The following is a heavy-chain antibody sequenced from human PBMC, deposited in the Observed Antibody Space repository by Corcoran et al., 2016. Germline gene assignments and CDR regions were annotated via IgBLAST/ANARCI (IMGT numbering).Heavy chain of an antibody. CDR2: INPNSGGT. D-gene: IGHD2-15*01. CDR1: GYTFTGYY. Sequence: QVQLVQSGAEVKKPGASVKVSCKASGYTFTGYYMHWVRQAPGQGLEWMGWINPNSGGTNYAQKFQGRVTMTRDTSISTAYMELSRLSSDATAVYYGASPGYCSGGSCDGGCSFDYWGQGTLVTVSS. CDR3: ASPGYCSGGSCDGGCSFDY. V-gene: IGHV1-2*02. J-gene: IGHJ4*02.